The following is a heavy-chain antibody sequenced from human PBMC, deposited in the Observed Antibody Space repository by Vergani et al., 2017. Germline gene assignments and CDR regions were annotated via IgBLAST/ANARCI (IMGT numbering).Heavy chain of an antibody. CDR3: AREHRDYNNYPGTFDI. D-gene: IGHD5-24*01. CDR2: ISNSGNTI. Sequence: QVQLVESGGGLVKPGGSLRLSCAASGFSFSDHYMTWLRQAPGKGLEWVSYISNSGNTIEYADSVKGRFPISRDNAKSSLFLQMDSLRAEDTAVYYCAREHRDYNNYPGTFDIWGQGSMVTVSS. CDR1: GFSFSDHY. V-gene: IGHV3-11*01. J-gene: IGHJ3*02.